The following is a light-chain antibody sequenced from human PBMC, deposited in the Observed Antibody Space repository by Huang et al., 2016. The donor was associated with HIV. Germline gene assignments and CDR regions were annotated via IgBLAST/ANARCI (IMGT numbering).Light chain of an antibody. J-gene: IGKJ2*01. CDR2: AAS. CDR3: QQYVASPYT. Sequence: EIVFTQSPGTLSLSPGERATLSCRASQSVSSNYFAWYQQKPGQAPRLLIYAASNRATGIPDRFRGSWSGTDFTLTITRLQPEDFAVYSCQQYVASPYTFGQGTKLEIK. CDR1: QSVSSNY. V-gene: IGKV3-20*01.